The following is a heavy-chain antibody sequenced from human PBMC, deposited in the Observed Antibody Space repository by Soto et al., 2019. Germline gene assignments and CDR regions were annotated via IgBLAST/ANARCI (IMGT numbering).Heavy chain of an antibody. J-gene: IGHJ5*02. V-gene: IGHV4-31*03. D-gene: IGHD3-22*01. CDR1: GGSISSGGYY. Sequence: QVQLQESGPGLVKPSQTLSLTCTVSGGSISSGGYYWSWIRQHPGQGLEWIGYIYYSGSTYYNPSLKSRVSISVDTSKNQFSLKLSSVTAADTAVYYCARAVVEGDSSGYFQLYNWLDPWGKGTLVTVSS. CDR3: ARAVVEGDSSGYFQLYNWLDP. CDR2: IYYSGST.